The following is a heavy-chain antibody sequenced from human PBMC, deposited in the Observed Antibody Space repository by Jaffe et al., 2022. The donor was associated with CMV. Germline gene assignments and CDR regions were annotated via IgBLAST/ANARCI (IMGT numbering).Heavy chain of an antibody. Sequence: QVQLQQWGAGLLKPSETLSLTCAVYGGSFSGFYWSWIRQPPGKGLEWIGEVNNNGNTNYNPSLKSRVSISVDTSKNQFSLHLTSVTAADTAVYYCTRGKLLWFGELKRGASDYWGPGTMVTVSS. CDR2: VNNNGNT. CDR1: GGSFSGFY. J-gene: IGHJ3*01. D-gene: IGHD3-10*01. CDR3: TRGKLLWFGELKRGASDY. V-gene: IGHV4-34*01.